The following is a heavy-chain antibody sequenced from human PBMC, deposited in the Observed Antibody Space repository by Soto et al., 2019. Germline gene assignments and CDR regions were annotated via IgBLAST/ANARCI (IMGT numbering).Heavy chain of an antibody. CDR2: IYNIGST. Sequence: SETLSLTCTVSGGSISRYYWSWLRQPPGKGLEWIGYIYNIGSTYYNPSLKSRVTISVDTSKNQFSLKLSSVTAADTAVYYCARSQTTVTSYDYWGQGTQVTVSS. V-gene: IGHV4-4*09. CDR1: GGSISRYY. CDR3: ARSQTTVTSYDY. D-gene: IGHD4-17*01. J-gene: IGHJ4*02.